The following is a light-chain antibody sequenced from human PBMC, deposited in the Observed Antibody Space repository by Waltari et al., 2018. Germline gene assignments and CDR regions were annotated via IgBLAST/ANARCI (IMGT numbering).Light chain of an antibody. CDR2: GAS. CDR3: QHYLRLPVT. Sequence: EIALTQSPGTLSLSVGERATVSCRASESVSRALAWYQQKPGQAPRLLIYGASTRATGIPDRFSGSGSGTGFSLTISRLEPDDFAVYYCQHYLRLPVTFGQGTTVE. J-gene: IGKJ1*01. V-gene: IGKV3-20*01. CDR1: ESVSRA.